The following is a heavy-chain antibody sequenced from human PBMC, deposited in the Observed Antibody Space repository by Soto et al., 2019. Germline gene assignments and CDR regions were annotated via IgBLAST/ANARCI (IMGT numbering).Heavy chain of an antibody. CDR1: GYIFNGYY. Sequence: GASVKVSCKASGYIFNGYYIQWVRQVPGQGLEWMGWINPNSGGTNFAQKFEGRITMTRDPSISTAYMELSGLRFGDSALYYCGRDIGGISGIDYWGQGTPVTVSP. V-gene: IGHV1-2*02. CDR3: GRDIGGISGIDY. J-gene: IGHJ4*02. CDR2: INPNSGGT. D-gene: IGHD3-16*01.